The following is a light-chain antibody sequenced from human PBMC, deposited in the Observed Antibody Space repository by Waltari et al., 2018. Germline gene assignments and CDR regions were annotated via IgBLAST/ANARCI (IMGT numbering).Light chain of an antibody. CDR3: QQYNSSPLT. Sequence: DIQMTQSPSTLSASVGDRVTITCRASQSISSWLAWYQQKPGKAPKLLIYKAYSLESGVPSRFSGSGSGTEFTLTISSLQPDDFATYYCQQYNSSPLTFGGGTKVEIK. J-gene: IGKJ4*01. CDR1: QSISSW. V-gene: IGKV1-5*03. CDR2: KAY.